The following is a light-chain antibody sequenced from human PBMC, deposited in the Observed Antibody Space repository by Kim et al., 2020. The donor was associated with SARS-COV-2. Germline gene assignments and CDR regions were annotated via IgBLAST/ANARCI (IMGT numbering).Light chain of an antibody. Sequence: EIVLTQSPGTLSLSPGERATLSCRASQSVSSSYLAWYQQRPGQAPRLLIYGASSKATGIPDRLSGSGSGTDFTLTITRLEPEDFAVYYCQHSGSSPPLTFGGGTKVDI. V-gene: IGKV3-20*01. CDR1: QSVSSSY. J-gene: IGKJ4*01. CDR2: GAS. CDR3: QHSGSSPPLT.